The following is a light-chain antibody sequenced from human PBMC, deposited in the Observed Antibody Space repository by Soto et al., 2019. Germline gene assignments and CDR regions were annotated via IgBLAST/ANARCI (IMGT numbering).Light chain of an antibody. Sequence: QSALTQPASVSGSPEQSITISCTGTSNDVGRYNLVSWYQHHPGKAPKVMIYMVSNRPSGVSNRFSGSKSGNTASLTISGLQAEDEADYFCTSPTPGSLYVFGTGTKVTVL. CDR1: SNDVGRYNL. V-gene: IGLV2-14*02. CDR3: TSPTPGSLYV. J-gene: IGLJ1*01. CDR2: MVS.